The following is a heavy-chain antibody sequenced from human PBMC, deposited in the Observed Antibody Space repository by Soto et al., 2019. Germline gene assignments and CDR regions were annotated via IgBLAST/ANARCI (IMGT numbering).Heavy chain of an antibody. V-gene: IGHV1-69*13. CDR2: IIPIFGTA. CDR1: GGTFSSYA. J-gene: IGHJ6*02. CDR3: ARDPGSSQGVSYYYYGMDV. D-gene: IGHD6-6*01. Sequence: SVKVSCKASGGTFSSYAISWVRQAPGQGLEWMGGIIPIFGTANYAQKFQGRVTITADESTSTAYMELSSLRSEDTAVYYCARDPGSSQGVSYYYYGMDVWGQGTTVTVSS.